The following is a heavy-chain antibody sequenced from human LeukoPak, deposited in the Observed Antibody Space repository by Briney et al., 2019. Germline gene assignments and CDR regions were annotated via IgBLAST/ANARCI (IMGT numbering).Heavy chain of an antibody. Sequence: SETLSLTCTVSAGSISSSSDYWGWIRQPPGKGLEWIGSIYYSGSTYYNPSVKSRVTISVDTSKNQFSLKLRSVSAADTAVYYYTSVSQPVGPATIDCWGQGTQVTVSS. CDR1: AGSISSSSDY. D-gene: IGHD2-15*01. V-gene: IGHV4-39*01. J-gene: IGHJ4*02. CDR3: TSVSQPVGPATIDC. CDR2: IYYSGST.